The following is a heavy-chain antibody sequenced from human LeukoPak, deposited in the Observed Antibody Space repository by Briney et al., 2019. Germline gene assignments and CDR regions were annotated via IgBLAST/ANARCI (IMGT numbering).Heavy chain of an antibody. J-gene: IGHJ4*02. CDR1: GFTFSSYA. CDR2: ISGSGGST. D-gene: IGHD3-22*01. CDR3: ANRNRGSSGYYYFDY. Sequence: GGSLRLSCAASGFTFSSYAMSWVRQAPGKGLEWVSAISGSGGSTYYADSVKGRFTISRDNSKNTLYLQMNSLRAEDTAVYYCANRNRGSSGYYYFDYWGQGTLVTVSS. V-gene: IGHV3-23*01.